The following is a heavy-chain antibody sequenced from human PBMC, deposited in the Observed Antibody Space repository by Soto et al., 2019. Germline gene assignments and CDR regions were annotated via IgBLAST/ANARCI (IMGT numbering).Heavy chain of an antibody. J-gene: IGHJ3*02. Sequence: PSETLSLTCTVSGGSISSSIYYWGWIRQPPGKGLEWIGSIYYSGSTYYNPSLKSRVTISVDTSKNQFSLKLSSVTAADTAVYYCARRRQYYDILTGYFPDAFDIWGQGTMVTVSS. CDR3: ARRRQYYDILTGYFPDAFDI. V-gene: IGHV4-39*01. CDR1: GGSISSSIYY. D-gene: IGHD3-9*01. CDR2: IYYSGST.